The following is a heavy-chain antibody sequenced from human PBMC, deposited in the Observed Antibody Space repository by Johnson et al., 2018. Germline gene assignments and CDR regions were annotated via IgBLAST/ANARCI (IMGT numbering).Heavy chain of an antibody. CDR2: IWYDGSNK. D-gene: IGHD6-13*01. Sequence: QVQLVQSGGGVVQHGRSLRLSCAASGFTFSSYGMHWVRQAPGKGLEWVAVIWYDGSNKYYADSVKGRFTLSRDNSKNTLYLQMNSLRAEDTAVYYCARAGSSLKYYYYGMDVWGQGTTVTVSS. CDR3: ARAGSSLKYYYYGMDV. J-gene: IGHJ6*02. CDR1: GFTFSSYG. V-gene: IGHV3-33*01.